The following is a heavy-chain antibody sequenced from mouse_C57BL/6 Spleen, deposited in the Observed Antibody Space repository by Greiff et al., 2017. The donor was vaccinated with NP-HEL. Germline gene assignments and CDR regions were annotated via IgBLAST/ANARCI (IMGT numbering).Heavy chain of an antibody. V-gene: IGHV1-66*01. CDR1: GYSFTSYY. D-gene: IGHD1-1*02. J-gene: IGHJ3*01. CDR2: IYPGSGNT. Sequence: QVQLQQSGPELVKPGASVKISCKASGYSFTSYYIHWVKQRPGQGLEWIGWIYPGSGNTKYNEKFKGKATLTADTSSSTAYMQLSSLTSEDAAVYYCARSGGFAWFAYWGQGTLVTVSA. CDR3: ARSGGFAWFAY.